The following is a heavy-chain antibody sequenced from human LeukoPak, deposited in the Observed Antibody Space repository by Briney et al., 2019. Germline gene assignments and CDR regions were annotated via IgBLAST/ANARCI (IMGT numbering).Heavy chain of an antibody. CDR1: GYTFTSYD. Sequence: ASVKVSCKASGYTFTSYDINWMRQATGQGLEWMEWMNPNSGNTGYAQKFQGRVTMTRNTSTSTAYMELSSLRSVDTAVYYCARITMVRGVIIGVDYWGQGTLVTVSS. CDR2: MNPNSGNT. D-gene: IGHD3-10*01. J-gene: IGHJ4*02. CDR3: ARITMVRGVIIGVDY. V-gene: IGHV1-8*01.